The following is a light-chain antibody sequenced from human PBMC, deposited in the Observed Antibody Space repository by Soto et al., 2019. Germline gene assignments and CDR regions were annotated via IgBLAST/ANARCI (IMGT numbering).Light chain of an antibody. CDR3: QHYNNWAIT. V-gene: IGKV3-15*01. Sequence: IVMTQSPATLSVSPGETATLSCRASHSAGHNLAWYQQKPGQTPRLLIYGASTRATGIPVRFIGSGSGTEFTLTLSSLQSEDFAVYYCQHYNNWAITFGQGTRLEIK. CDR1: HSAGHN. J-gene: IGKJ5*01. CDR2: GAS.